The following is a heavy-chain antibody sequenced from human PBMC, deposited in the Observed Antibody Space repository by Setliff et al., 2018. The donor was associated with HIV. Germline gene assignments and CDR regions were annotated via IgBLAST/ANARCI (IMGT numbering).Heavy chain of an antibody. V-gene: IGHV1-8*02. CDR1: GYTFTSSD. D-gene: IGHD6-25*01. Sequence: ASVKVSCKASGYTFTSSDIYWVRQATGQGLEWMGWVNPKSGNTGYAQKFQGRVIMTRDTSISTVYMELRSLRSEDTAVYYCARGAWYTSGWHSSRYMDVWGKGTTVTVS. CDR2: VNPKSGNT. CDR3: ARGAWYTSGWHSSRYMDV. J-gene: IGHJ6*03.